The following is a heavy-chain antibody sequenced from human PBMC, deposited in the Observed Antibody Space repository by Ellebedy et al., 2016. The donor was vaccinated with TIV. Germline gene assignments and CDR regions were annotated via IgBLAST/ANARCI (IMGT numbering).Heavy chain of an antibody. CDR1: GFTFSDYS. CDR2: ISSSSSNI. V-gene: IGHV3-48*02. J-gene: IGHJ4*02. CDR3: ARDLWLVYDY. D-gene: IGHD5-12*01. Sequence: GESLKISCAASGFTFSDYSMNWVRQAPGKGPEWVSYISSSSSNILYADSVKGRFTISRDNAKNSLYLQMNSLRDDDTAVYYCARDLWLVYDYWGQGTLVTVSS.